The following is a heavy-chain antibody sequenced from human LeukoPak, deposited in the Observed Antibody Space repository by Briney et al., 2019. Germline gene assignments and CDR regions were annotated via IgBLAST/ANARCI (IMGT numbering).Heavy chain of an antibody. CDR3: ARAREDSSRYYFDY. V-gene: IGHV1-2*02. J-gene: IGHJ4*02. D-gene: IGHD6-13*01. Sequence: ASVKVSCKASGYTFTGYYMHWVRQAPGQGLEWMGWINPNSVGTNYAQKFQGRVTMTRDTSISTAYMELSRLRSDDTAVYYCARAREDSSRYYFDYWGQGTLVTVSS. CDR1: GYTFTGYY. CDR2: INPNSVGT.